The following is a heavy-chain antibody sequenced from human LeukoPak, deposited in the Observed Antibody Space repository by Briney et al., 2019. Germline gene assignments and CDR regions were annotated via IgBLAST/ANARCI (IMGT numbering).Heavy chain of an antibody. CDR3: ARDAAGANDY. CDR2: IYTSGST. J-gene: IGHJ4*02. V-gene: IGHV4-4*07. CDR1: GGSISSYY. Sequence: SETLSLTCTVSGGSISSYYWSWIRQPAGKGLGWIGRIYTSGSTNYNPSLKSRVTMSVDTSKNQFSLKLSSVTAADTAVYYCARDAAGANDYWGQGTLVTVSS. D-gene: IGHD6-13*01.